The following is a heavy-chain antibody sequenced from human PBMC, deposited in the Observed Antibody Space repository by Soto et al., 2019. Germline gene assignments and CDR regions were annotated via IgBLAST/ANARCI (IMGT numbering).Heavy chain of an antibody. D-gene: IGHD6-13*01. CDR3: TRIKRAAGWYYYYGMDV. CDR2: IRSKAYGGTT. V-gene: IGHV3-49*04. CDR1: GFTFGDYA. J-gene: IGHJ6*02. Sequence: GGSLRLSCTASGFTFGDYAMSWVRQAPGKGLEWVGFIRSKAYGGTTEYAASVKGRFTISRDDSKSIAYLQMNSLKTEDTAVYYCTRIKRAAGWYYYYGMDVWGQGTTVTVSS.